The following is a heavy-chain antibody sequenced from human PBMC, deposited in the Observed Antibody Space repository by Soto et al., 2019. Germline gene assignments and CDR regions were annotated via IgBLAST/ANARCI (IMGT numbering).Heavy chain of an antibody. V-gene: IGHV4-61*01. CDR1: GGSVSSGSYY. D-gene: IGHD1-26*01. Sequence: SETLSLTCTVSGGSVSSGSYYWSWIRQPPGKGLEWIGYIYYSGSPNYNPSLKSRVTISLDTSKNQFSLKLSSVTAADTAVYYCARTNGGSSYYLDYWGQGTLVTVSS. CDR3: ARTNGGSSYYLDY. J-gene: IGHJ4*02. CDR2: IYYSGSP.